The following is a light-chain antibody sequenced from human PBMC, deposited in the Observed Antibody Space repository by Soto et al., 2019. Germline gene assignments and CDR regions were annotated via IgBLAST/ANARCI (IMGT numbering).Light chain of an antibody. CDR2: EVS. V-gene: IGLV2-23*02. CDR1: ISDVGSYNL. J-gene: IGLJ1*01. Sequence: QSVLTQPASVSGSPGQSITISCTGTISDVGSYNLVSWYQQHPGKAPKLIIYEVSKRPSGLSYRFSGSKSGNTASLTISGLQAEDEADYYCCSYAGSSTYVFGTGTKVTVL. CDR3: CSYAGSSTYV.